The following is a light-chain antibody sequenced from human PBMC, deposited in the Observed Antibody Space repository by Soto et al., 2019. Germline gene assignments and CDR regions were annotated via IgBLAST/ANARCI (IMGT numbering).Light chain of an antibody. CDR3: MQAKHYPPYT. CDR1: QSLVNTDGNTY. V-gene: IGKV2-24*01. CDR2: KIS. J-gene: IGKJ2*01. Sequence: DIVLTQTPLSSPVTLGQPASISCRSSQSLVNTDGNTYLSWLQQRPGQTPRLLIYKISNRFSGVPDRLSGIGAATDFTLKISRVEAEDVGVYYCMQAKHYPPYTFGPGTKLEIK.